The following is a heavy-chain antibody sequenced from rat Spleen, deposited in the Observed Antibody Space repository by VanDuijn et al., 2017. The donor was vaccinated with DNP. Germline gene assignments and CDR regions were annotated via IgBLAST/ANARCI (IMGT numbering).Heavy chain of an antibody. Sequence: EVQLQESGPGLVEPSQSLSLTCSVTGYSITSCCRWTWIRKFPGHKLEWMGYINSAGSTNYNPSLKGRISITCDTSKNQFLLQGNSVTTEDTATYYCARGDILRSFDYWGQGVMVTVSS. V-gene: IGHV3-3*01. D-gene: IGHD1-6*01. CDR3: ARGDILRSFDY. CDR2: INSAGST. CDR1: GYSITSCCR. J-gene: IGHJ2*01.